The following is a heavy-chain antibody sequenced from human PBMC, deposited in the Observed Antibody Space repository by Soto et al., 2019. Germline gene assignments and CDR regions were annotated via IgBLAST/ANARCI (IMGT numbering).Heavy chain of an antibody. Sequence: GGSLRLSCAASGFTFSSYWMHWVRQAPGKGLVWVSRINSDGSSTSYADSVKGRFTISRDNAKNTLYLQMNSLRAEDTAVYYCARAIVVVVAVPMDVWGKGTTVTVSS. D-gene: IGHD2-15*01. CDR1: GFTFSSYW. CDR2: INSDGSST. CDR3: ARAIVVVVAVPMDV. J-gene: IGHJ6*03. V-gene: IGHV3-74*01.